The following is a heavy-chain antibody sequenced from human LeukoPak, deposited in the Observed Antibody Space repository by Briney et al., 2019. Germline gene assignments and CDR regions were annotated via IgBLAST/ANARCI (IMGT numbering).Heavy chain of an antibody. J-gene: IGHJ4*02. Sequence: SETLSLTCAVYGGSFSGYYWSWIRQPPGNGLEWIVKINHSGSTNYHPSLKSRITISVDTSKNHFSVKLSLITAANTALYCATRLWEVDYFDYWGQGTLVTVSS. CDR2: INHSGST. CDR3: TRLWEVDYFDY. V-gene: IGHV4-34*01. D-gene: IGHD1-26*01. CDR1: GGSFSGYY.